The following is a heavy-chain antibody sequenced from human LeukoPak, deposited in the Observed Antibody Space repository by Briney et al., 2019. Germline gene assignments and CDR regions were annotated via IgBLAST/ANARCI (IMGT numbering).Heavy chain of an antibody. CDR2: IYTSGST. V-gene: IGHV4-61*02. D-gene: IGHD2-15*01. CDR1: GGSISSGSYY. Sequence: SETLSLTCTVSGGSISSGSYYWSWIRQPAGKGLEWIGRIYTSGSTNYNPSLKSRVTISVDTSKNQFSLKLNSVTAADTAVYYCARVDGSCSGGSCPSGNWFDPWGQGTLVTVSS. J-gene: IGHJ5*02. CDR3: ARVDGSCSGGSCPSGNWFDP.